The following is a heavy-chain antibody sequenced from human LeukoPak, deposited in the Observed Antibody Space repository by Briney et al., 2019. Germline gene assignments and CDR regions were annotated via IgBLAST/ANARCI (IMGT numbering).Heavy chain of an antibody. D-gene: IGHD3-3*01. CDR2: IYTSGST. J-gene: IGHJ4*02. V-gene: IGHV4-61*05. Sequence: SETLSLTCTVSGGSISSSSYYWGWIRQPPGKGLEWIGRIYTSGSTNYNPSLKSRVTMSVDTSKNQFSLKLSSVTAADTAVYYCARVRGSRNFWSGSGYFDYWGQGTLVTVSS. CDR1: GGSISSSSYY. CDR3: ARVRGSRNFWSGSGYFDY.